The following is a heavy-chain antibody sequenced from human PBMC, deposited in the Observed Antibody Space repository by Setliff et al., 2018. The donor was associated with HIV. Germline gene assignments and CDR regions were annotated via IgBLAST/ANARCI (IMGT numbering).Heavy chain of an antibody. D-gene: IGHD5-12*01. CDR3: ARAHFLVAMTRNWFDP. CDR2: IDPKSGVA. V-gene: IGHV1-2*06. CDR1: GYTFTDFY. Sequence: ASVKVSCKASGYTFTDFYIHWMRQAPGQGLEWLGRIDPKSGVANYLKKFQGRVIMTRDTSTNTAYMELVRPRFDDTAVYFCARAHFLVAMTRNWFDPWGQGTLVTVSS. J-gene: IGHJ5*02.